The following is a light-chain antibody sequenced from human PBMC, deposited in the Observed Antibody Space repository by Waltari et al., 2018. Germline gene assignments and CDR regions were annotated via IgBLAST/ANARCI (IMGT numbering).Light chain of an antibody. CDR2: DVN. CDR1: TSDVGGYNY. V-gene: IGLV2-14*03. CDR3: SSYTGGTTLVV. Sequence: QSALTQPASVSGSPGQSITISCTGTTSDVGGYNYVSWYQQHPGKAPKLVIYDVNNRPSGVSNRFSGSKSGNTVSLTISGLQTEDEADYRCSSYTGGTTLVVFGGGTKLTVL. J-gene: IGLJ2*01.